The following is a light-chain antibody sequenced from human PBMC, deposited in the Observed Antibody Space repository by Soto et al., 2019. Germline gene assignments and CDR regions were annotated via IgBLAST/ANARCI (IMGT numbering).Light chain of an antibody. CDR1: SRDVGNYNL. J-gene: IGLJ2*01. V-gene: IGLV2-14*02. CDR2: EVT. Sequence: QSVLTQPASVSGSPGQSITISCTGTSRDVGNYNLVSWYQQHPGRAPKLMIYEVTNRPSGVSDRFSGSKSGNTASLTISGLQAEDEADYYCSSYTIYSTLLLFGGGTKLTVL. CDR3: SSYTIYSTLLL.